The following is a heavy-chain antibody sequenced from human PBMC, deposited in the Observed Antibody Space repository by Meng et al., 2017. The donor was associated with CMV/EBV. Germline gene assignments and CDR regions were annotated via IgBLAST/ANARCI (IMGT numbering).Heavy chain of an antibody. Sequence: GSLRLSCTVSGGSISSYYWSWIRQPPGKGLDRIGYIYYRGSTNYNPSLKSRVTISVDTSKNQFSLKLSSVTAADTAVYYCASSQQLAEKHFDYWGQGTLVTVSS. CDR2: IYYRGST. CDR1: GGSISSYY. CDR3: ASSQQLAEKHFDY. V-gene: IGHV4-59*01. D-gene: IGHD6-13*01. J-gene: IGHJ4*02.